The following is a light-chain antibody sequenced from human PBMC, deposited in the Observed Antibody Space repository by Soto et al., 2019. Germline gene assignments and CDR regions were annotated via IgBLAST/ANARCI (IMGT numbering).Light chain of an antibody. J-gene: IGLJ1*01. CDR1: SSDVGSYNL. CDR3: CSYAGSSTHYV. Sequence: QSVLTQPASVSGSPGQSITISCTGTSSDVGSYNLVSWYQQHPGKAPKPMIFEVTKRPSGVSSRFSGSKSDNTASLTISGLQTEDEADYYCCSYAGSSTHYVFGTGTKLTVL. CDR2: EVT. V-gene: IGLV2-23*02.